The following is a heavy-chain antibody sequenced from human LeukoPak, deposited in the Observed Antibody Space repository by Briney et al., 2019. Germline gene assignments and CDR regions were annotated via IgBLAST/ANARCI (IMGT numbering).Heavy chain of an antibody. V-gene: IGHV3-21*01. CDR3: ARDRIVLMVYAIPYYYYGMDV. Sequence: KPGGSLRLSCAASGFTFSSYSMNWVRQAPGKGLEWVSSISSSSSYIYYADSVKGRFTISRDNAKNSLYLQMNSLRAEDTAVYYCARDRIVLMVYAIPYYYYGMDVCGQGTTVTVSS. CDR2: ISSSSSYI. CDR1: GFTFSSYS. J-gene: IGHJ6*02. D-gene: IGHD2-8*01.